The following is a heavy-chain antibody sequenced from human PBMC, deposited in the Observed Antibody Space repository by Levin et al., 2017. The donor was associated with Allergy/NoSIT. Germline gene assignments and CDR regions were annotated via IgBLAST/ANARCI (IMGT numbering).Heavy chain of an antibody. V-gene: IGHV3-11*03. CDR1: GFTFSDYY. J-gene: IGHJ4*02. CDR3: ARHIVATGPSFDY. CDR2: ISSSSSYT. D-gene: IGHD5-12*01. Sequence: LSLTCAASGFTFSDYYMSWIRQAPGKGLEWVSYISSSSSYTNYADSVKGRFTISRDNAKNSLYLQMNSLRAEDTAVYYCARHIVATGPSFDYWGQGTLVTVSS.